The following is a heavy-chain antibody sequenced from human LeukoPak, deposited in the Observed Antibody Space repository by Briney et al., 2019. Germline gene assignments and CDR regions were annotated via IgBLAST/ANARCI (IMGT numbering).Heavy chain of an antibody. Sequence: GGSLRLSCAASGFTFSSYGLNWVRQAPGKGLERVSFITSTSSTIHYAGSVKGRFTISRDNAKNSLYLQMNSLRAEDTAMYYCARPVDTSMIAGFDLWGQGTLVTVSS. J-gene: IGHJ4*02. D-gene: IGHD5-18*01. V-gene: IGHV3-48*01. CDR2: ITSTSSTI. CDR3: ARPVDTSMIAGFDL. CDR1: GFTFSSYG.